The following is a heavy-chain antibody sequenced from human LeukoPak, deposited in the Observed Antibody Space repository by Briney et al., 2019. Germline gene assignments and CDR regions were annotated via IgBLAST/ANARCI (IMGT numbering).Heavy chain of an antibody. CDR1: GYSFTNYY. J-gene: IGHJ4*02. D-gene: IGHD3-9*01. Sequence: GASVKVSCKASGYSFTNYYMHWVRQAPGQGLEWMGIINPSGGSTSYAQKFQGRVTMTRDMSTSTVYMELSSLRSEDTAVYYCARSRLVLTGCLGYWGQGTLVTVSS. CDR3: ARSRLVLTGCLGY. CDR2: INPSGGST. V-gene: IGHV1-46*01.